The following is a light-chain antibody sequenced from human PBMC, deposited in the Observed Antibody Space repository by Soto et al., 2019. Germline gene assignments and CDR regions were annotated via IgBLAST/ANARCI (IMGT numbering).Light chain of an antibody. V-gene: IGKV3-15*01. CDR1: QSVGSN. CDR2: GAS. Sequence: EIVLTQSPGTLSLSPGERATPYCRASQSVGSNYLAWYQQKPGQAPRVLIYGASSRATGVPARFSGSRSGPEFTLTINSLQSEDFAIYYCQPYNNWPLTFGGGTKV. CDR3: QPYNNWPLT. J-gene: IGKJ4*01.